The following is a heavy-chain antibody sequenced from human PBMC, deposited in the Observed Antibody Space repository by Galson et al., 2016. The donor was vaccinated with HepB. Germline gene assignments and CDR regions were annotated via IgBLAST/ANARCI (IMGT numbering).Heavy chain of an antibody. CDR3: AKETSNWGQYYFDY. CDR1: GLIFSNYG. J-gene: IGHJ4*02. Sequence: SLRLSCAASGLIFSNYGMHWVRQAPGKGLEWVAVVWHDGSNINYVDSVKGRFTISRDNSKNTLDLQMNSLRAEDTAVYYCAKETSNWGQYYFDYWGQGTLVTVSS. V-gene: IGHV3-33*06. D-gene: IGHD3-16*01. CDR2: VWHDGSNI.